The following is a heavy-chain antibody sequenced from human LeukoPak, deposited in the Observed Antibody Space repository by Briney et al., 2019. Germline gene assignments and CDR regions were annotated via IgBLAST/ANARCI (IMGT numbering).Heavy chain of an antibody. CDR1: GGAISSYY. CDR3: ARVGVDYSRNIIKYYFDY. Sequence: SETLSLTCSVSGGAISSYYWSWIRQPPGKGLEGIGYVYYSGTTNDNPSLKSRVIISVDTSKNQFSLKLSPVIAADTAVYYCARVGVDYSRNIIKYYFDYWGQGTLVTASS. V-gene: IGHV4-59*13. CDR2: VYYSGTT. D-gene: IGHD4-23*01. J-gene: IGHJ4*02.